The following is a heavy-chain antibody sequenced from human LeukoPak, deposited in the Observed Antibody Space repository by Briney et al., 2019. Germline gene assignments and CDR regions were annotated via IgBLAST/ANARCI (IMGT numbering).Heavy chain of an antibody. V-gene: IGHV4-59*11. CDR2: MLDAVTT. CDR1: GASMNTHY. D-gene: IGHD5-18*01. Sequence: PSETLSLTCAVSGASMNTHYWSWIRQPPGKGLEWIGYMLDAVTTKDNPSLKSRFTLSADTSKNQFSLRLTSVTAADTAVYYCATIKRGNIFGYFDFWGQGIPVTVSS. CDR3: ATIKRGNIFGYFDF. J-gene: IGHJ4*02.